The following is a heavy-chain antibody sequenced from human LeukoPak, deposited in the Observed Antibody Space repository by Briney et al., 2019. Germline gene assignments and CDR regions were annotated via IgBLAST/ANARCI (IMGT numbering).Heavy chain of an antibody. CDR1: GFTVSSNY. CDR2: IYSGGST. Sequence: GGSLRLSCAASGFTVSSNYMSWVRQAPGKGLEWVSVIYSGGSTYYADSVKGRFTISRDNSKNTLYLQMNSLRAEDTAVYYCAREGRSSWEPTLDYWGQGTLVTVSS. CDR3: AREGRSSWEPTLDY. J-gene: IGHJ4*02. D-gene: IGHD6-13*01. V-gene: IGHV3-66*01.